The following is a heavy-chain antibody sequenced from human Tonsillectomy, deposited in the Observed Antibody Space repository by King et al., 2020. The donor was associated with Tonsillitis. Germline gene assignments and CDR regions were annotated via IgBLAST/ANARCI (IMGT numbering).Heavy chain of an antibody. Sequence: QLQESGPGLVKPSETLSLTCTVSGGSISSYYWSWIRQPPGKGLEWIGYIYYSGSTNYNPSLKSRVTISVDTSKNQFSLKLSSVTAADTAVYYCARIGAVGAPFGYWGQGTLVTVSS. V-gene: IGHV4-59*01. CDR3: ARIGAVGAPFGY. D-gene: IGHD1-26*01. J-gene: IGHJ4*02. CDR1: GGSISSYY. CDR2: IYYSGST.